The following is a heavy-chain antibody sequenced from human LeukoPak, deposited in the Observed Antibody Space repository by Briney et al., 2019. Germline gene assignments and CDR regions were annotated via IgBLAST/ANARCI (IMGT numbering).Heavy chain of an antibody. D-gene: IGHD1-1*01. Sequence: GGSLRLPCVVSGFSFNNAWVGWVRQAPGKGLEWVGRIKAKTDGGTADYAAPVKGRFTISRDDSKNTVVLQMDSLKIEDTAVYFCSTGGGTNDFWGQGALVTVSS. CDR2: IKAKTDGGTA. V-gene: IGHV3-15*01. J-gene: IGHJ4*02. CDR3: STGGGTNDF. CDR1: GFSFNNAW.